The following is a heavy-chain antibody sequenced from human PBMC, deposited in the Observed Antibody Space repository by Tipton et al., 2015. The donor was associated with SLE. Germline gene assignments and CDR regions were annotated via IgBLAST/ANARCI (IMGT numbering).Heavy chain of an antibody. J-gene: IGHJ4*02. Sequence: TLSLTCTVSGGSISSDSYYWGWIRQPPGKGLEWIGSIYYSGSTYYNPSLKSRVTISVDTSKNQFSLKLSSVTAADTAVYYCARGPIAVAGTEFDYWGQGTLVTVSS. CDR1: GGSISSDSYY. CDR3: ARGPIAVAGTEFDY. CDR2: IYYSGST. D-gene: IGHD6-19*01. V-gene: IGHV4-39*07.